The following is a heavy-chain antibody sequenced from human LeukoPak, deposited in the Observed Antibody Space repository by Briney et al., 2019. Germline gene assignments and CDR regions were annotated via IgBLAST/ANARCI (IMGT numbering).Heavy chain of an antibody. CDR2: IYYSGIT. CDR1: GGSISSSSYY. J-gene: IGHJ5*02. CDR3: ARLNKPGWFDP. Sequence: SETLSLTCTVSGGSISSSSYYWGWIRQPPGKGLEWIGSIYYSGITYYNPSLKSRVTISVDTSKNQFSLKLSSVTAADTAVYYCARLNKPGWFDPWGQGTLVTVSS. D-gene: IGHD1-14*01. V-gene: IGHV4-39*01.